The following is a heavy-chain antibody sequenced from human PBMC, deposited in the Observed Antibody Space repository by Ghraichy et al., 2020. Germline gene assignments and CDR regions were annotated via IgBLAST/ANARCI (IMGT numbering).Heavy chain of an antibody. CDR2: IHYSGTT. V-gene: IGHV4-39*01. D-gene: IGHD3-10*01. CDR1: GGPISSSLYH. J-gene: IGHJ4*02. Sequence: SQTLSLTCTVSGGPISSSLYHWGWIRQSPGKGLEWIGSIHYSGTTYYNPSLKSRVTISEDASKNQFSLKLSSVTAADTAVYYCTRHHGRLTMVALVDYWGQGTLVTVSS. CDR3: TRHHGRLTMVALVDY.